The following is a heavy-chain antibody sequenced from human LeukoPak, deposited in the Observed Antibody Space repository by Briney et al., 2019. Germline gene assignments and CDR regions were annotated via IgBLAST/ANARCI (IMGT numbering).Heavy chain of an antibody. CDR3: ARVDWVDGYSFDY. CDR1: GGSISSYY. V-gene: IGHV4-59*01. Sequence: SETLFLTCTVSGGSISSYYWSWIRQPPGKGLEWIGYIYYSGNTNYNPSLKSRVTISIDTSKNQFSLRLSSVTAADTAVYYCARVDWVDGYSFDYWGQGTLVTVSS. CDR2: IYYSGNT. D-gene: IGHD5-24*01. J-gene: IGHJ4*02.